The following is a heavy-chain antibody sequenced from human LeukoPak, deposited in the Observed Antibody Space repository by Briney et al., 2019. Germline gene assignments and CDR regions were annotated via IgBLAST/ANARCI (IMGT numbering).Heavy chain of an antibody. D-gene: IGHD5-24*01. CDR1: GGSISSSSYY. V-gene: IGHV4-39*07. CDR2: ICYSGST. CDR3: ARERGGWLQSRYFDY. J-gene: IGHJ4*02. Sequence: SETLSLTCTVSGGSISSSSYYWGWIRQPPGKGLEWIGSICYSGSTYYNPSLKSRVTISVDTSKNQFSLKLSSVTAADTAVYYCARERGGWLQSRYFDYWGQGTLVTVSS.